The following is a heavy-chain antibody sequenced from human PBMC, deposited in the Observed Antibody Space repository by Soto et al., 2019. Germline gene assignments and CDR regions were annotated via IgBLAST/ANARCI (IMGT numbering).Heavy chain of an antibody. Sequence: KISWKVAEFTFTAYWIGWVSQMPGKGLEWMGIMFPGDSTTRYSPSFQGQVTMSADKSISTAYLQWNSLKASDTAMYYCARVVIGYCSSTSCPADYWGQGALVTVSS. V-gene: IGHV5-51*01. CDR3: ARVVIGYCSSTSCPADY. CDR2: MFPGDSTT. CDR1: EFTFTAYW. D-gene: IGHD2-2*01. J-gene: IGHJ4*02.